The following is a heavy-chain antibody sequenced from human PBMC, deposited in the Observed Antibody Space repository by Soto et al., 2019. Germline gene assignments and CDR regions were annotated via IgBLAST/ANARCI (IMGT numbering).Heavy chain of an antibody. CDR3: AREVPGTLGY. J-gene: IGHJ4*02. D-gene: IGHD1-26*01. Sequence: PGGSLRLSCSASGFTFSSYAMHWVRQAPGKGLEYVSAISSNGGSTYYADSVKGRFTISRDNAKNTLYLQMNSLRVEDTAVYYCAREVPGTLGYWGQGTLVTVSS. CDR2: ISSNGGST. CDR1: GFTFSSYA. V-gene: IGHV3-64*04.